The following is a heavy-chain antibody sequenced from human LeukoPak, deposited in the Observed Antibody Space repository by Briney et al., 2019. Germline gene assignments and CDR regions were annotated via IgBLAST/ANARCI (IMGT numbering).Heavy chain of an antibody. CDR3: ARVHYYDSLNPLYYFDY. J-gene: IGHJ4*02. D-gene: IGHD3-22*01. V-gene: IGHV4-59*01. CDR2: IYYSGST. CDR1: GGSISSYY. Sequence: SETLSLTCNVSGGSISSYYWSWIRQPPGKGLEWIGYIYYSGSTNYNPSLKSRVTISVDTSKNQFSLKLSSVTAADTAVYYCARVHYYDSLNPLYYFDYWGQGTLVTVSS.